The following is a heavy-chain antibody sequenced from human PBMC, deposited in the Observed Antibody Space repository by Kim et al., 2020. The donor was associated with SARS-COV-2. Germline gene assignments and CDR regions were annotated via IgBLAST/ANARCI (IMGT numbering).Heavy chain of an antibody. V-gene: IGHV4-34*01. CDR2: INHSGST. CDR3: AREGYYDSSGYYSPDY. J-gene: IGHJ4*02. CDR1: GGSFSGYY. D-gene: IGHD3-22*01. Sequence: SETLSLTCAVYGGSFSGYYWSWIRQPPGKGLEWIGEINHSGSTNYNPSLKSRVTISVDTSKNQFSLKLSSVTAADTAVYYCAREGYYDSSGYYSPDYWGQGTLVTVSS.